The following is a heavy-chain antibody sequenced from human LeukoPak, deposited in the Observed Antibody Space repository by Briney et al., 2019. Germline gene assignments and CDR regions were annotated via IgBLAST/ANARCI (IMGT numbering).Heavy chain of an antibody. D-gene: IGHD5-18*01. CDR1: GYTFSSHY. Sequence: ASVKVSCKASGYTFSSHYLHWARQAPGQGLEWMGRINPNSGGTKYAQKFQNRVTMTSDTSVSTAYMELNGLRSDDTAIYYCTRSWIQLWTPDFDHWGQGTLVTVSS. CDR3: TRSWIQLWTPDFDH. V-gene: IGHV1-2*06. CDR2: INPNSGGT. J-gene: IGHJ4*02.